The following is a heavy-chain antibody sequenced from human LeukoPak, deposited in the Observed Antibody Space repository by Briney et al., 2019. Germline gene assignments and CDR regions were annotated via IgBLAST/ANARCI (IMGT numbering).Heavy chain of an antibody. CDR1: GYSFTSYW. Sequence: GESLKISCKGSGYSFTSYWIAWVRQMPGKGLEWMGIIYPGDSDTRYSPSFQGQVTTSADKSISTAFLQWSSLKASDTAMYYCARQRVPGASYYFDYWGQGTLVTVSS. J-gene: IGHJ4*02. CDR2: IYPGDSDT. D-gene: IGHD2-2*01. CDR3: ARQRVPGASYYFDY. V-gene: IGHV5-51*01.